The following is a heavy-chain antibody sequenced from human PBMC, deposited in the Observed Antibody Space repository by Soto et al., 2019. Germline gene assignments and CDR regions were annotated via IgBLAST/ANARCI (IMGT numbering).Heavy chain of an antibody. CDR1: GFTFTSSA. Sequence: SVKVSCKASGFTFTSSAMQWVRQARGQRLEWIGWIVVGSGNTKYSQKFQERVTITRDISASTAYMELSSLRSEDTAVYYCARGLAARLMDYWGQGTLVTVSS. D-gene: IGHD6-6*01. J-gene: IGHJ4*02. V-gene: IGHV1-58*02. CDR3: ARGLAARLMDY. CDR2: IVVGSGNT.